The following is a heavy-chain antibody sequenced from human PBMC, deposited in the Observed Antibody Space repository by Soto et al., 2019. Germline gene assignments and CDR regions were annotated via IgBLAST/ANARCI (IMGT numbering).Heavy chain of an antibody. V-gene: IGHV3-11*04. J-gene: IGHJ4*02. CDR3: ARLAQFDF. Sequence: QVQLVQSGGGLVRPGGSLRLSCEASGFIFSDYYMAWIRQAPGKGLECVSYISGSGDTIYYADSVKGRFTISRDSAKDSLYLQLNTLRDEDTAIYYCARLAQFDFWGQGTVVTVSS. CDR2: ISGSGDTI. CDR1: GFIFSDYY.